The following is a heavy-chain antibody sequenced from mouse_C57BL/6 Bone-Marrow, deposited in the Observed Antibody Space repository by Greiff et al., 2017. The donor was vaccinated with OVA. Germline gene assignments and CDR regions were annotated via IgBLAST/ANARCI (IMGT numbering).Heavy chain of an antibody. Sequence: VQLKQSGAELVRPGASVKLSCTASGFTIKDDYMHWVKQRPEQGLEWIGWIDPENGDTEYASKFQGKATITADTSSNTAYLQLSSLTSEDAAVYYCGAPTVDGYWGQGTTLTVSS. J-gene: IGHJ2*01. V-gene: IGHV14-4*01. CDR2: IDPENGDT. D-gene: IGHD1-1*01. CDR1: GFTIKDDY. CDR3: GAPTVDGY.